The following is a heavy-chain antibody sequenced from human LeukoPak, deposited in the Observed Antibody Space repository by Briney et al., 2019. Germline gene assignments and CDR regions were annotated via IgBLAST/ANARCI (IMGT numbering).Heavy chain of an antibody. Sequence: SETLSFTCAVYGGSFSGYYWSWIRQPPGKGLEWIGEINHSGSTNYNPSLKSRVTISVDTSKNQFSLKLSSVTAADTAVYYCARGPRITMVRGVIGYGMDVWGKGTTVTVSS. CDR2: INHSGST. CDR1: GGSFSGYY. D-gene: IGHD3-10*01. J-gene: IGHJ6*04. CDR3: ARGPRITMVRGVIGYGMDV. V-gene: IGHV4-34*01.